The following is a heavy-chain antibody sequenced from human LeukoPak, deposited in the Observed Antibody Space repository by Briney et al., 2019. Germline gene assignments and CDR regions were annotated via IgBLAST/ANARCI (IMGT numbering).Heavy chain of an antibody. D-gene: IGHD2-15*01. Sequence: GASVKVSCKASGYTFTSYYMHWVRQAPGQGLEWMGIINPSGGSTSYAQKFQGRVTMTRNMSTSTVYMELSSLRSEDTAVYYCARDMNTPVDPSGPFDYWGQGTLVTVSS. CDR2: INPSGGST. CDR1: GYTFTSYY. J-gene: IGHJ4*02. CDR3: ARDMNTPVDPSGPFDY. V-gene: IGHV1-46*01.